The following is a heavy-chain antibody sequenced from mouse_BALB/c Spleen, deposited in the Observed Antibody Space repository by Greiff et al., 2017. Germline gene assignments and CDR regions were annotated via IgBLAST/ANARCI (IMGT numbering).Heavy chain of an antibody. CDR2: IDPANGNT. CDR1: GFNIKDTY. D-gene: IGHD1-1*01. Sequence: EVKLVESGAELVKPGASVKLSCTASGFNIKDTYMHWVKQRPEQGLEWIGRIDPANGNTKYDPKFQGKATITADTSSNTAYLQLSSLTSEDTAVYYCARDYYGSAWFAYWGQGTLVTVSA. V-gene: IGHV14-3*02. J-gene: IGHJ3*01. CDR3: ARDYYGSAWFAY.